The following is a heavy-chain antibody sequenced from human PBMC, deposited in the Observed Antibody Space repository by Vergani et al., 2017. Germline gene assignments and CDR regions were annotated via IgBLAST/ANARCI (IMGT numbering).Heavy chain of an antibody. CDR3: AKSDIVVVPAAIKGLAAFDI. CDR1: GFTFSSYA. V-gene: IGHV3-23*01. Sequence: EVQLLESGGGLVQPGGSLRLSCAASGFTFSSYAMSWVRQAPGKGLEGVSAISGSGGSTYYADSVKGRFTISRDNSKNTLYLQMNSLRAEDTAVYYGAKSDIVVVPAAIKGLAAFDIWGQGTMVTVSS. CDR2: ISGSGGST. J-gene: IGHJ3*02. D-gene: IGHD2-2*02.